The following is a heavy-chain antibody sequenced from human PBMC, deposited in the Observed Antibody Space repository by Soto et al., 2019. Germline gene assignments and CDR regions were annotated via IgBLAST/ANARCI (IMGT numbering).Heavy chain of an antibody. V-gene: IGHV3-23*01. CDR3: ARELDGMDV. CDR2: ISGSGGST. J-gene: IGHJ6*02. Sequence: PXVSLLLSCAASGFTFSSYAMSWVHQAPGKGLEWVSAISGSGGSTYYADSVKGRFTISRDNSKNTLYLQMNSLRAEDTAVYYCARELDGMDVWGQGTTVTVSS. CDR1: GFTFSSYA.